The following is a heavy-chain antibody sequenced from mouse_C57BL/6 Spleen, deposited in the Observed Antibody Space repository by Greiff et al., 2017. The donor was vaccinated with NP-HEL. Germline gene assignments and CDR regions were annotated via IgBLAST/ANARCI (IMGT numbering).Heavy chain of an antibody. J-gene: IGHJ3*01. CDR1: GFTFSDYG. V-gene: IGHV5-17*01. Sequence: EVHLVESGGGLVKPGGSLKLSCAASGFTFSDYGMHWVRQAPEKGLEWVAYISSGSSTIYYADTVKGRFTISRDNAKNTLFLQMTSLRSEDTAMYYCARPGIYYDYPWFAYWGQGTLVTVSA. D-gene: IGHD2-4*01. CDR3: ARPGIYYDYPWFAY. CDR2: ISSGSSTI.